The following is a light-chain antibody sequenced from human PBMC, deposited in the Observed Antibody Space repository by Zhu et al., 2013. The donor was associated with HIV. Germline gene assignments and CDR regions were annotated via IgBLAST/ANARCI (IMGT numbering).Light chain of an antibody. V-gene: IGKV3-15*01. J-gene: IGKJ4*01. Sequence: EIVMTQSPATLSVSPGERATLSCRASQSVSSNLAWYQQKPGQAPRLIIYGASSRATGIPVRFSGSGSGTEFTLTISSLQSEDFAVYYCQQYDKWPLTFGGGTKVEIK. CDR1: QSVSSN. CDR2: GAS. CDR3: QQYDKWPLT.